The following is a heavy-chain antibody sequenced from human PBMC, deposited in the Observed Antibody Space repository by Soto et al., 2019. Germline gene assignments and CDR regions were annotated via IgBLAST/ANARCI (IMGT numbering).Heavy chain of an antibody. J-gene: IGHJ4*02. CDR1: EFTFSTYG. V-gene: IGHV3-48*01. D-gene: IGHD4-17*01. Sequence: EVQLVESGGGLVQPGGSLRLSCAASEFTFSTYGMNWVRQAPGKGLEWLAYISGDSSTAFYADSVKGRFTISRDNAKKSLYLQMHSLRAEDTAVYYCAREGSNDYGDHYFDFWGQGTLVTVSS. CDR3: AREGSNDYGDHYFDF. CDR2: ISGDSSTA.